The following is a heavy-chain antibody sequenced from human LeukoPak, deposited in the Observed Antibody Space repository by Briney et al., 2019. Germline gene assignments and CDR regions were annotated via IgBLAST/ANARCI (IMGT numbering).Heavy chain of an antibody. CDR2: IRDDGGEI. D-gene: IGHD1-26*01. CDR1: GFTFSSYW. CDR3: ARDKPRGSYYGSIFDS. J-gene: IGHJ4*02. Sequence: GGSLRLSCEASGFTFSSYWMGWVRQAPGKGLEWVANIRDDGGEIYYVDSVKGRFTISRDNAKSSLFLQMNSLRAEDAAVYYCARDKPRGSYYGSIFDSWGQGTLVTVSS. V-gene: IGHV3-7*01.